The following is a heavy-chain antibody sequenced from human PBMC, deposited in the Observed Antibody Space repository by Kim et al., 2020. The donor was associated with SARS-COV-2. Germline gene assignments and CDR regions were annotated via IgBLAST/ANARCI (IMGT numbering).Heavy chain of an antibody. J-gene: IGHJ1*01. CDR1: GGSISSYY. Sequence: SETLSLTCTVSGGSISSYYWSWIRQPPGKGLEWIGYIYYSGSTNYNPSLKSRVTISVDTSKNQFSLKLSSVTAADTAVYYCARATDSSGYKYFQHWGQGTLVTVSS. V-gene: IGHV4-59*13. D-gene: IGHD3-22*01. CDR2: IYYSGST. CDR3: ARATDSSGYKYFQH.